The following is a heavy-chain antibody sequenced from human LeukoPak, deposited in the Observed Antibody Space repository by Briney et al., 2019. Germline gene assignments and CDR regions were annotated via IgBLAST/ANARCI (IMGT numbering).Heavy chain of an antibody. Sequence: GASVKVSCKASGGTFSSYAISWVRQAPGHGLEWMGRIIPIFGTANYAQKFQGRVTITTDESTSTAYMELSSLRSEDTAVYYCARDVSHGEQLDPFDYWGQGTLVTVSS. CDR3: ARDVSHGEQLDPFDY. D-gene: IGHD6-13*01. CDR2: IIPIFGTA. CDR1: GGTFSSYA. J-gene: IGHJ4*02. V-gene: IGHV1-69*05.